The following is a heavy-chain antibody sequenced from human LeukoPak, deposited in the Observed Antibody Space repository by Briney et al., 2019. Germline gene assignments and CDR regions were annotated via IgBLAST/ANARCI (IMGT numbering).Heavy chain of an antibody. CDR1: GYAFTSYA. D-gene: IGHD5-18*01. Sequence: ASVKVSCKASGYAFTSYAMNWMRQAPGQGLEWMGWINTNTGNPTYAQGFTGRFVFSLDTSVSTAYLQISSLKAEDTAVYYCARDPYDTALTPWGQGTMVTVSS. CDR2: INTNTGNP. J-gene: IGHJ5*02. CDR3: ARDPYDTALTP. V-gene: IGHV7-4-1*02.